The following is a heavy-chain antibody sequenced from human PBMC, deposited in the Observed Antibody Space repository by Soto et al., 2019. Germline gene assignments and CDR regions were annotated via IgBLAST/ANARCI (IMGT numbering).Heavy chain of an antibody. V-gene: IGHV4-59*08. D-gene: IGHD6-19*01. CDR3: ATHLPDYSSGWYYFDY. J-gene: IGHJ4*02. CDR1: GGSISSYY. CDR2: IYYSGST. Sequence: QVQLQESGPGLVKPSETLSLTCTVSGGSISSYYWSWIRQPPGKGLEWIGYIYYSGSTNYNPSLKSRVTISVDTSKNQFSLKLSSVTAADTAVYYCATHLPDYSSGWYYFDYWGQGTLVTVSS.